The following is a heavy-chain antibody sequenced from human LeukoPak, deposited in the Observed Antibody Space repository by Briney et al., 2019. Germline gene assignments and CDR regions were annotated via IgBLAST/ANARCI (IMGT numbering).Heavy chain of an antibody. CDR2: IYPGGSET. CDR3: ARASRDGYNQNFYR. CDR1: GYDFSSYW. Sequence: GESLKISFKGLGYDFSSYWNALVRQRPGKGLEWMGIIYPGGSETRYDPSFQGQVTISADRSTSTAYLQWSSLRASDTAMYYCARASRDGYNQNFYRWGPGTLVTVSS. J-gene: IGHJ4*02. V-gene: IGHV5-51*01. D-gene: IGHD5-24*01.